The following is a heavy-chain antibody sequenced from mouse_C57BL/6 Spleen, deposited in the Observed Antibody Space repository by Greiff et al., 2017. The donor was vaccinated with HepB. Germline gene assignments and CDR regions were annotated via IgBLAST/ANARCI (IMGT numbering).Heavy chain of an antibody. Sequence: QVQLQQSGAELVKPGASVKISCKASGYAFSSYWMNWVKQRPGKGLEWIGQIYPGDGDTNYNGKFKGKATLTADKSSSTAYMQLSSLTSDDSAVYFCGREVYYGNYDEFAYGGQGTRVTVSA. CDR2: IYPGDGDT. CDR3: GREVYYGNYDEFAY. CDR1: GYAFSSYW. V-gene: IGHV1-80*01. J-gene: IGHJ3*01. D-gene: IGHD2-1*01.